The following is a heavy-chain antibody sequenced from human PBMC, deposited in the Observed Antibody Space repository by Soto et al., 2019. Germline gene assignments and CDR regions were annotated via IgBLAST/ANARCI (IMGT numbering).Heavy chain of an antibody. J-gene: IGHJ4*02. Sequence: QVQLRESGPGLVKPSGTLFLTCAVSSGSVNSSNWWSWVRQPPGKGLEWIGEIYHGGSANYNPSLRSRVTMSVDKSKNQVFLQLSSVTAADTAVYYCARDPAAPGTFDYWGQGTLVTVSS. D-gene: IGHD6-13*01. CDR3: ARDPAAPGTFDY. V-gene: IGHV4-4*02. CDR1: SGSVNSSNW. CDR2: IYHGGSA.